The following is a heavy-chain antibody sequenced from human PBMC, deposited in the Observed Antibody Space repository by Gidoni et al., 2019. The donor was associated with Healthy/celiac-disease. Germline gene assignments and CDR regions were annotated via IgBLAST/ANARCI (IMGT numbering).Heavy chain of an antibody. D-gene: IGHD3-16*01. Sequence: EVQLVESGGGLVQPGGSLRLSCAASAFTFSSYWMSWVRQAQGKGLEWVANIKQDGSEKYYVDSVKGRFTISRDNAKNSLYLQMNSLRAEDTAVYYCARDGGVLDQENDYWGQGTLVTVSS. CDR1: AFTFSSYW. CDR3: ARDGGVLDQENDY. CDR2: IKQDGSEK. J-gene: IGHJ4*02. V-gene: IGHV3-7*03.